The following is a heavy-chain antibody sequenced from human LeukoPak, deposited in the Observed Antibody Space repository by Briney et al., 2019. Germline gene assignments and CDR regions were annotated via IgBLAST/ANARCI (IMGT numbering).Heavy chain of an antibody. V-gene: IGHV4-59*12. CDR2: IYYSGST. CDR3: AVGRRVTIADY. CDR1: GGSISSYY. D-gene: IGHD4-17*01. Sequence: PSETLSLTCTVSGGSISSYYWSWIRQPPGKGLEWIGYIYYSGSTNYNPSLKSRVTISVDRSKNQFSLKLSSVTAADTAVYYCAVGRRVTIADYWGQGTLVTVSS. J-gene: IGHJ4*02.